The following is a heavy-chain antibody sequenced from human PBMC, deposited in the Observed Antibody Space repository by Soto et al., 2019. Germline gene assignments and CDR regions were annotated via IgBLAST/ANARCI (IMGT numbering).Heavy chain of an antibody. CDR2: AYYSGST. D-gene: IGHD2-21*01. CDR3: ARHDWARFYGMDV. J-gene: IGHJ6*02. CDR1: GSSIIASYY. V-gene: IGHV4-39*01. Sequence: PSETLSLTCIVSGSSIIASYYWGWIRQSPEKGLEWIGSAYYSGSTYYNPSLKSRVTIFVDTSKSQFSLMLGSVTAADTAVYYCARHDWARFYGMDVWGQGTTVTVSS.